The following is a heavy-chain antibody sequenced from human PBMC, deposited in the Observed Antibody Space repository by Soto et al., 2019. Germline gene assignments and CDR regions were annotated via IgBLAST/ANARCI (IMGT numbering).Heavy chain of an antibody. Sequence: GGSLRLSCEASGFTFSSFAMNWVRQAPGKGLEWVSSISLSGSSTYLADSVKGRFTISRDNSKNTLYLQMDSLRADDTAVYYCTSEYSLYHWGQGNLVTVSS. CDR1: GFTFSSFA. D-gene: IGHD5-18*01. CDR3: TSEYSLYH. V-gene: IGHV3-23*01. J-gene: IGHJ4*02. CDR2: ISLSGSST.